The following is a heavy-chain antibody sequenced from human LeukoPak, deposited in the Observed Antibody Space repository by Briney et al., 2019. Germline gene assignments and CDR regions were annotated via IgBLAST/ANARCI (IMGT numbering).Heavy chain of an antibody. CDR1: GFTFISYW. J-gene: IGHJ4*02. V-gene: IGHV3-7*01. D-gene: IGHD3-10*01. CDR3: ARGPPYGSRSDYLDQ. Sequence: GGSLRLSCAASGFTFISYWMSWVRQAPGKGLGWVGNINPDGSEENYVDSVRGRFTISRDNAKNSLYLLMNSLRVEDTGVYYCARGPPYGSRSDYLDQWGRGTLVTVSS. CDR2: INPDGSEE.